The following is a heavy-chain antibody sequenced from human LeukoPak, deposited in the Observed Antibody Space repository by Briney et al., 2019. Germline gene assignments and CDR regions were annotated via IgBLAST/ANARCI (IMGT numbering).Heavy chain of an antibody. CDR1: GFTFRSYW. V-gene: IGHV3-74*01. J-gene: IGHJ5*02. CDR3: ARDLPLTMVRGIYDL. CDR2: INSDGSST. D-gene: IGHD3-10*01. Sequence: GGSLRLSCAASGFTFRSYWMHWVRQAPGKGLVWVSRINSDGSSTSYADSVKGRFTISRDNAKNKLFLQINSLRAEDTAVYYCARDLPLTMVRGIYDLWGQGTLVTVSS.